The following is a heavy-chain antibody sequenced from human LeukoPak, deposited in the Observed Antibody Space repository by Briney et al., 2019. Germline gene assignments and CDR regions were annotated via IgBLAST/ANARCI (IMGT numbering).Heavy chain of an antibody. Sequence: PSETLSLTCTVSGGSISSGGYYWSWIRQHPGKGLEWIGYIYYSGSTYYNPSLKSRVTISVDRSKNQFSLKLSSVTAADTAVYYCARTPYCGGDCYPSYFDYWGQGTLVTVSS. J-gene: IGHJ4*02. CDR3: ARTPYCGGDCYPSYFDY. CDR2: IYYSGST. CDR1: GGSISSGGYY. D-gene: IGHD2-21*01. V-gene: IGHV4-31*03.